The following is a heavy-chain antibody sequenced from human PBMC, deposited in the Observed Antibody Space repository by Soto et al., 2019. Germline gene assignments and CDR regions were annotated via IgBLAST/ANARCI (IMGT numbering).Heavy chain of an antibody. CDR3: AKRYNWNDGAFAI. CDR2: ISGSGGST. D-gene: IGHD1-20*01. J-gene: IGHJ3*02. CDR1: GFTFSSYA. V-gene: IGHV3-23*01. Sequence: EGQMLESGGGLVQPGGSLRLSSAASGFTFSSYAMSWVRQAPGKGLEWVSAISGSGGSTYYADSVKGRFTISRDNSKNTLYLQMNSLRAEDTAVYYCAKRYNWNDGAFAIWGQGTMVTVSS.